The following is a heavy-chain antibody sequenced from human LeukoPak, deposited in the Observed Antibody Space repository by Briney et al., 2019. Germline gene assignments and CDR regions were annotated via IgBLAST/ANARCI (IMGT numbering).Heavy chain of an antibody. V-gene: IGHV3-21*05. J-gene: IGHJ4*02. Sequence: GGSLRLSCAASGFTLSSYEMNWVRQAPGKGLEWVSYISSSSSYIYYADSVKGRFTISRDNAKNSLYLQMNSLRAEDTAVYYCARPANTVTEFDYWGQGTLVTVSS. CDR1: GFTLSSYE. D-gene: IGHD2-2*02. CDR2: ISSSSSYI. CDR3: ARPANTVTEFDY.